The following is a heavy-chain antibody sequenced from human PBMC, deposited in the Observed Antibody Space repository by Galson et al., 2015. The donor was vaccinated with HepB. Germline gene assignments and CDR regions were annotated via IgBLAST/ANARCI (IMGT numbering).Heavy chain of an antibody. CDR2: IYSGGST. Sequence: SLRLSCAASGFTVSSNYMSWVRQAPGKGLEWVSVIYSGGSTYYADSVKGRFTISRDNSKNTLYLQMNSLRAEDTAVYYCARHRRFLEWLLDFDYWGQGTLVTVSS. D-gene: IGHD3-3*01. J-gene: IGHJ4*02. V-gene: IGHV3-53*01. CDR1: GFTVSSNY. CDR3: ARHRRFLEWLLDFDY.